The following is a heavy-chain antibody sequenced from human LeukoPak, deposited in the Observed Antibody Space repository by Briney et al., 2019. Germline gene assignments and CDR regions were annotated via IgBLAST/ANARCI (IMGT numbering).Heavy chain of an antibody. CDR1: GFPFDDYG. V-gene: IGHV3-9*01. CDR2: ISWNSGII. Sequence: GGSLRLSCVASGFPFDDYGMFWVRQSPGKGLEWVSSISWNSGIIDYADSVKGRFTISRDNAKNYLYLQMNSLRVEDTAFYYCAKDRFFYDSGSKANWGQGTLVTVSS. J-gene: IGHJ4*02. D-gene: IGHD3-22*01. CDR3: AKDRFFYDSGSKAN.